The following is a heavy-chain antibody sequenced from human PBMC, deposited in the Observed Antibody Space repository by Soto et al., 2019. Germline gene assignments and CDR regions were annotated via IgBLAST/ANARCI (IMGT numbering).Heavy chain of an antibody. V-gene: IGHV3-30*18. CDR2: ISYDGSNK. D-gene: IGHD6-13*01. CDR1: GFTFSSYG. J-gene: IGHJ6*02. Sequence: QVQLVESGGGVVQPGRSLRLSCAASGFTFSSYGMHWVRQAPGKGLEWVAVISYDGSNKYYADSVKGRFTISRDNSKNTLYLQMNRLRAEDTAVYYCAKGEPRIAAAGTAEYYYGMDVWGQGTTVTVSS. CDR3: AKGEPRIAAAGTAEYYYGMDV.